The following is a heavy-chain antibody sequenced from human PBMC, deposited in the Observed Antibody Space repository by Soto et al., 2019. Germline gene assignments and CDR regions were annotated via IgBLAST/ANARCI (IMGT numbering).Heavy chain of an antibody. V-gene: IGHV4-59*08. D-gene: IGHD2-2*01. J-gene: IGHJ6*03. CDR1: NGSITDYS. CDR2: IYDYGST. CDR3: ARVRTSLDLYYYYMDV. Sequence: QVQLQESGPGLVKPSETLSLTCTVSNGSITDYSWTWIRQPPGKPMEWIGYIYDYGSTYYNPSLESRVAFSVDTSKHQFSLKVRSVTAADTAVYYCARVRTSLDLYYYYMDVWGTGTTVTVSS.